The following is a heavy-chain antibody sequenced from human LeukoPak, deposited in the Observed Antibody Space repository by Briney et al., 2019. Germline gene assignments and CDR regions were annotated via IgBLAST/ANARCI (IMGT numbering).Heavy chain of an antibody. V-gene: IGHV4-39*07. Sequence: SETLSLTCSVSGGSISSSSFYWGWIRQPPGRGLEWIGSISYTGSTYYNPSLKSRVTISVDTSKNQFSLKLSSVTAADTAVYYCAREGHDILSQLRNKRGGYYNYYMDVWGKGTTVTIS. CDR3: AREGHDILSQLRNKRGGYYNYYMDV. D-gene: IGHD3-9*01. CDR1: GGSISSSSFY. CDR2: ISYTGST. J-gene: IGHJ6*03.